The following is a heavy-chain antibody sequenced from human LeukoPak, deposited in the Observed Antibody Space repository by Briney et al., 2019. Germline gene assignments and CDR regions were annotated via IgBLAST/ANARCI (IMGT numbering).Heavy chain of an antibody. CDR1: GFTFSRYS. CDR2: ISPDSNYI. CDR3: AKDMGSGSYSPYYFDY. V-gene: IGHV3-21*04. J-gene: IGHJ4*02. Sequence: GGSLRLSCAASGFTFSRYSMSWVRQAPGKGLEWVSAISPDSNYIYYADSVEGRFTISRDNAKNSLYLQMNSLRAEDTALYYCAKDMGSGSYSPYYFDYWGQGTLVTVSS. D-gene: IGHD1-26*01.